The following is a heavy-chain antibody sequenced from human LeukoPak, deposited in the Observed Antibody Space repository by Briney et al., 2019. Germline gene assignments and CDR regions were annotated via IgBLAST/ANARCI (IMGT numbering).Heavy chain of an antibody. CDR3: AINPGGPPESETAEAFFDY. D-gene: IGHD7-27*01. J-gene: IGHJ4*02. CDR1: GGSISSSSYY. Sequence: PSETLSLTCTVCGGSISSSSYYWGWIRQPPGKGLEWIGSIYYSGSTYYNPSLKSRVTISVDTSKNQFSLKLSSVTAADTAVYYCAINPGGPPESETAEAFFDYWGQGTLVTVSS. V-gene: IGHV4-39*07. CDR2: IYYSGST.